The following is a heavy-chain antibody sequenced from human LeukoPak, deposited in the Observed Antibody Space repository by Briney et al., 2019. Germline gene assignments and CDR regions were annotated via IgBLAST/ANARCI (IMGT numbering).Heavy chain of an antibody. CDR1: GGSVSSGSYY. CDR3: ARDRYYKGFGYYFDY. V-gene: IGHV4-61*01. D-gene: IGHD3-22*01. CDR2: IYYSGST. Sequence: SETLSLTCTVSGGSVSSGSYYWSWIRQPPGKGLDWIGYIYYSGSTNYNPSFKSRVTISVDTSKNQFSLKLSSATAADTAVYYCARDRYYKGFGYYFDYWGQGTLVTVSS. J-gene: IGHJ4*02.